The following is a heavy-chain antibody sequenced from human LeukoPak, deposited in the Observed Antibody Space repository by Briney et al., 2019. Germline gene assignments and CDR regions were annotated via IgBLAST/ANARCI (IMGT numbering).Heavy chain of an antibody. Sequence: RGSLRLSCAASGFTLSSYAMNWVRPAPGKGMEWVSHISSGGKTEYYVESVRGRFSMSRDNHKNLLFLQMNSLRAEETAVYYCARDTVNGPFVISLDYWGQGALVTVSS. V-gene: IGHV3-48*03. CDR3: ARDTVNGPFVISLDY. CDR2: ISSGGKTE. CDR1: GFTLSSYA. D-gene: IGHD2-8*01. J-gene: IGHJ4*02.